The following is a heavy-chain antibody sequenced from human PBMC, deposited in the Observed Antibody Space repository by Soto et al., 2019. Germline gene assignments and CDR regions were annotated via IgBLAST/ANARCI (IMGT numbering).Heavy chain of an antibody. Sequence: QVQLQESGPGLVKSSETLSLACTVSAGSISSYHWSWIRQPPGKGLEWIGYMSNSGSTNYNPSLKSRVTISVETSKNQFSLKLSSVTAADTAVYYCARHYCSGGRCYYSDNWGQGTLVTVSS. J-gene: IGHJ4*02. V-gene: IGHV4-59*08. CDR2: MSNSGST. CDR3: ARHYCSGGRCYYSDN. D-gene: IGHD2-15*01. CDR1: AGSISSYH.